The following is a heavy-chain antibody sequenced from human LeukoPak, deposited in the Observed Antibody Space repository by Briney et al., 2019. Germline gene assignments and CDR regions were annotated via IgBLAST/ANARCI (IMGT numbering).Heavy chain of an antibody. CDR3: AKDIFRYSGYDYND. D-gene: IGHD5-12*01. V-gene: IGHV3-43*02. J-gene: IGHJ4*02. CDR2: ISGDGGST. CDR1: GFTFDDYA. Sequence: GGSLRLSCAASGFTFDDYAMHWVRQAPGKGLEWVSLISGDGGSTYYADSVKGRFTISRDNSKNSLYLQVNSLRTEDTALYYCAKDIFRYSGYDYNDWGQGTLVTVSS.